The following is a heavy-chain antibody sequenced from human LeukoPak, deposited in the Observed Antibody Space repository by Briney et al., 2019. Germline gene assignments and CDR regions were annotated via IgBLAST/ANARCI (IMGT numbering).Heavy chain of an antibody. V-gene: IGHV4-59*01. J-gene: IGHJ4*02. CDR3: AREANYYGSGSYFEGTFDH. CDR1: GVSISTYY. CDR2: IYSSGTT. D-gene: IGHD3-10*01. Sequence: PSETLSLTCTVSGVSISTYYWSWIRQPPGKGPEWIGYIYSSGTTNYNPSLKSRVTISIDTSKNEFPLKLSSVTAGDTAVYYCAREANYYGSGSYFEGTFDHWGQGSLVIVSS.